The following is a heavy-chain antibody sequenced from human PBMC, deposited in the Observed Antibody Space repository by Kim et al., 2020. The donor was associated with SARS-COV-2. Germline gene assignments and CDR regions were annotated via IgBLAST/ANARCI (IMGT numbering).Heavy chain of an antibody. D-gene: IGHD6-13*01. Sequence: YAQKVPARVTMTEDTSTDTAYMELSSLRSEDTAVYYCATGLFFGIAASDIWGQGTMVTVSS. J-gene: IGHJ3*02. CDR3: ATGLFFGIAASDI. V-gene: IGHV1-24*01.